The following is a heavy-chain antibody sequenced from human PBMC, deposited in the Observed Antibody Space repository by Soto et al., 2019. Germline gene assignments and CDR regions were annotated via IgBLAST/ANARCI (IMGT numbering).Heavy chain of an antibody. V-gene: IGHV3-11*05. CDR1: GFTFSDYY. D-gene: IGHD1-26*01. CDR2: ISSSDTYA. J-gene: IGHJ4*02. Sequence: QVQLVESGGGLVKPGGSLRLSCVASGFTFSDYYMAWIRQAPGKGLEVISYISSSDTYAFYADSVKGRFTISRDNANMSLYLLMNGLKADDTAVYFCASSMIRGAHFDDGGQGTLVTVSS. CDR3: ASSMIRGAHFDD.